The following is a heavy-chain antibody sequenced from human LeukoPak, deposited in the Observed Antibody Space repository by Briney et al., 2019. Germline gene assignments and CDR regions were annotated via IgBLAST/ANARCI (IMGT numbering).Heavy chain of an antibody. CDR2: ITSDGGST. D-gene: IGHD1-26*01. J-gene: IGHJ5*02. CDR1: GFTFSTNS. CDR3: VTVGMTSIWSYLRFDP. V-gene: IGHV3-64D*08. Sequence: GGSLRLSCSASGFTFSTNSMHWVRQAPGKGLEFVSAITSDGGSTYYADSVKGRFTISRDNSKNTLYLQMSSLRAEDTAVYYCVTVGMTSIWSYLRFDPRGQGTLVSVSS.